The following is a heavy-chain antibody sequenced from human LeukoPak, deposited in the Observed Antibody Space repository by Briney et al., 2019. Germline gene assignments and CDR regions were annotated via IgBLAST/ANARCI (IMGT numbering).Heavy chain of an antibody. Sequence: GGSLRLSCLTSGFTFSTNAMSWVRQAPGKGPEYVSTISGSGNGFSIYYADSVKGRFTISRDDSKSILYLQMNGLRSEDTAVSYCVKDFGRIRGTPDSWGQGTLVTVSS. D-gene: IGHD1-26*01. V-gene: IGHV3-64D*06. J-gene: IGHJ4*02. CDR2: ISGSGNGFSI. CDR1: GFTFSTNA. CDR3: VKDFGRIRGTPDS.